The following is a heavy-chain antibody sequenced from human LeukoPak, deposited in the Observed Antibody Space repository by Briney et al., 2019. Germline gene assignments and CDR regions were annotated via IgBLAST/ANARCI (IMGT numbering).Heavy chain of an antibody. J-gene: IGHJ5*02. Sequence: GGSLRLSCAASGFTFSDYYMSWIRQAPGKGLEWVSYISSSGNYANYADSVKGRFTISRDNGKKSLNLQMESLRAEDMAVYYCARDSAHCVTTDCPGSWFDPWGQGTQVTVSS. CDR1: GFTFSDYY. CDR2: ISSSGNYA. V-gene: IGHV3-11*05. CDR3: ARDSAHCVTTDCPGSWFDP. D-gene: IGHD3-22*01.